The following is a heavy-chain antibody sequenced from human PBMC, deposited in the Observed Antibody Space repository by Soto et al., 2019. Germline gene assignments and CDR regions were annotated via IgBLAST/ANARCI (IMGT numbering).Heavy chain of an antibody. J-gene: IGHJ4*02. CDR1: GFTFSKYW. V-gene: IGHV3-7*01. D-gene: IGHD2-8*01. CDR3: AKNHVSHEF. CDR2: INQDGSEK. Sequence: SGGSLRLSCAASGFTFSKYWMSWVRQAPGKGLEWVASINQDGSEKSNVDSVKGRFTISRDNAKNSLYLQMDSLRAEDTAVYYCAKNHVSHEFRGQGALVTVSS.